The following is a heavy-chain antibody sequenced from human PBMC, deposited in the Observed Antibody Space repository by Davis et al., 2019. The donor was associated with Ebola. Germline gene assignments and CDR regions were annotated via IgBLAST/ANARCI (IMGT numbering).Heavy chain of an antibody. CDR1: GGSFSGYY. CDR2: INHSGST. CDR3: ARAYYYDSSGYRYYFDY. Sequence: SETLSLTCAVYGGSFSGYYWSWIRQPPGKGLEWIGEINHSGSTNYNPSLKSRVTISVDTSKNQFSLKLSSVTAADTAVYYCARAYYYDSSGYRYYFDYWGQGTLVTVSS. J-gene: IGHJ4*02. V-gene: IGHV4-34*01. D-gene: IGHD3-22*01.